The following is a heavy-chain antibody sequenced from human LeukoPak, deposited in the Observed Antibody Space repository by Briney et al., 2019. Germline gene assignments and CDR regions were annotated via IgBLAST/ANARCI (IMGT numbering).Heavy chain of an antibody. CDR1: GSTFSSYG. Sequence: PTGGSLRLSCAASGSTFSSYGMHWVRQAPGKGLEWVAVIWYDGSNKYYADSVKGRFTISRDNSKNTLYLQMNSLRAEDTAVYYCAREVTMVRGVPRLAFDIWGQGTMVTVSS. J-gene: IGHJ3*02. CDR2: IWYDGSNK. D-gene: IGHD3-10*01. V-gene: IGHV3-33*01. CDR3: AREVTMVRGVPRLAFDI.